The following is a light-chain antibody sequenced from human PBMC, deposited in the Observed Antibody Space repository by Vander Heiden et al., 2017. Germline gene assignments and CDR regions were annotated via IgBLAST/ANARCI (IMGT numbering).Light chain of an antibody. J-gene: IGLJ3*02. Sequence: QPALKPPHSESGSPGQAVTISGTGTRSDVGGYNYVSWSQQHPGKAPNLMIDDGSKRPAGVPDRFSGSKSGNTASLTISALQAEEEADYYCSPYAGSYMGVVGGGTKLTGL. CDR3: SPYAGSYMGV. V-gene: IGLV2-11*01. CDR1: RSDVGGYNY. CDR2: DGS.